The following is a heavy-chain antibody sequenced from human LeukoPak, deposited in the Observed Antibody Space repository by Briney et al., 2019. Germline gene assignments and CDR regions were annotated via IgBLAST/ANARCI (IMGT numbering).Heavy chain of an antibody. J-gene: IGHJ4*02. CDR2: IIPIFGTA. D-gene: IGHD6-19*01. V-gene: IGHV1-69*13. CDR1: GGTFSSYA. CDR3: ARSDYSSGWCGY. Sequence: GASVKVSFKASGGTFSSYAISWVRQAPGQGLEWMGGIIPIFGTANYAQKFQGRVTITADESTSTAYMELSSLRSEDTAVYYCARSDYSSGWCGYWGQGTLVTVSS.